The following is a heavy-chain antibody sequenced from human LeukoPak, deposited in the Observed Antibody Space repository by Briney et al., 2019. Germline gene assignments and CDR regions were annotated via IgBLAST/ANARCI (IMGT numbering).Heavy chain of an antibody. V-gene: IGHV3-53*01. CDR2: IYSGGST. J-gene: IGHJ4*02. Sequence: PGGSLRLSCAASGFIFSDHYMDWVRQAPGKGLEWVSVIYSGGSTYYADSVKGRFTISRDNSKNTLYLQMNSLRAEDTAVYYCARSKHYYGGYFDYWGQGTLVTVSS. CDR1: GFIFSDHY. D-gene: IGHD4-23*01. CDR3: ARSKHYYGGYFDY.